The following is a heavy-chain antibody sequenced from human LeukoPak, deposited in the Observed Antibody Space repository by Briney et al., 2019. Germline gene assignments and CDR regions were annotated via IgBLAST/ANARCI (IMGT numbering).Heavy chain of an antibody. CDR1: GFTFSSYA. CDR3: ARDSFFGGWLQSDFDY. Sequence: PGRSLRLSCAASGFTFSSYAMHWVRQAPGKGLEWVAIISYDGNNKYYADSVKGRFTISRDSSKNTLYLQMNSLRAEDTAVYYCARDSFFGGWLQSDFDYWGQGTLVTVSS. V-gene: IGHV3-30*04. D-gene: IGHD5-24*01. J-gene: IGHJ4*02. CDR2: ISYDGNNK.